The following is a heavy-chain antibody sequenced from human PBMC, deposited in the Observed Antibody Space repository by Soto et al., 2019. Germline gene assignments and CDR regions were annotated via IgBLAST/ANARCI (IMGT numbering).Heavy chain of an antibody. D-gene: IGHD6-13*01. J-gene: IGHJ4*02. CDR1: GFTFSSYA. CDR3: ARRIAAAGLIFDY. CDR2: ISGSGSST. Sequence: GGSLRLSCAASGFTFSSYAMSWVRQAPGKGLEWVSAISGSGSSTYYADSVKGRFTISRDNSKNTLYLQMNSLRAEDTAVYYCARRIAAAGLIFDYWGQGTLVTV. V-gene: IGHV3-23*01.